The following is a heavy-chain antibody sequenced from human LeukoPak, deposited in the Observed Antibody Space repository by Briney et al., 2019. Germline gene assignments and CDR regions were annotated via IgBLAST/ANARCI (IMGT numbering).Heavy chain of an antibody. V-gene: IGHV3-48*04. Sequence: PGGSLRLSCAASGFIFSTYTMNWVRQAPGKGLEWVSYISSSGNAMYYADSVKGRFTISRDNAKNSLYLQMNSLRAEDTAVYYCAREIAAAGTDYWGQGTLVTVSS. D-gene: IGHD6-13*01. CDR1: GFIFSTYT. CDR2: ISSSGNAM. J-gene: IGHJ4*02. CDR3: AREIAAAGTDY.